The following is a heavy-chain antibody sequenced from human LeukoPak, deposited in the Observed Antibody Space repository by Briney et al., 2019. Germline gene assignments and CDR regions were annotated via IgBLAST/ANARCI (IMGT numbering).Heavy chain of an antibody. D-gene: IGHD2-2*01. CDR3: ARDQTSVGCMDV. CDR2: IYHSGST. CDR1: GGSISSSSYY. J-gene: IGHJ6*03. Sequence: SETLSLTCTVSGGSISSSSYYWGWIRQPPGKGLEWIGYIYHSGSTYYNPSLKSRVTISVDRSKNQFSLKLSSVTAADTAVYYCARDQTSVGCMDVWGKGTTVTVSS. V-gene: IGHV4-39*07.